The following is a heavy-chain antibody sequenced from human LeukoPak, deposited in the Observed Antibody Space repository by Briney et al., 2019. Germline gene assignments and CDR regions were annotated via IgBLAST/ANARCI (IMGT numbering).Heavy chain of an antibody. D-gene: IGHD2-21*01. V-gene: IGHV4-61*02. CDR1: GGSISSGSYY. J-gene: IGHJ4*02. CDR2: IYTSGST. CDR3: ARENCGGDCLNDY. Sequence: PSQTLSLTCTVSGGSISSGSYYWSWIRQPAGKGLEWIGRIYTSGSTNYNPSLKSRVTISVDTSKNQFSLKLSSVTAADTAVYYCARENCGGDCLNDYWGQGTLVTVSS.